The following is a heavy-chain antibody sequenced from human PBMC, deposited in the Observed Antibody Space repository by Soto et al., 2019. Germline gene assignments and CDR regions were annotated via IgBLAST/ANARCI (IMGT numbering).Heavy chain of an antibody. J-gene: IGHJ6*04. CDR1: GGTFSSYA. Sequence: GASVKVSCKASGGTFSSYAISWVRQAPGQGLEWMGGIIPIFGTANYAQKFQGRVTITADESTSTAYMELSSLRSEDTAVYYCARDPVVAATQTFYYYGMDGWGEGTTVTVSS. CDR3: ARDPVVAATQTFYYYGMDG. D-gene: IGHD2-15*01. CDR2: IIPIFGTA. V-gene: IGHV1-69*13.